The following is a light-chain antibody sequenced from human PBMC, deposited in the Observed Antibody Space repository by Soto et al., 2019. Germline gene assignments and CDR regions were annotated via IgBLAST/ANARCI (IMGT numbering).Light chain of an antibody. J-gene: IGLJ1*01. CDR2: EGS. CDR1: SSDVGSYNL. V-gene: IGLV2-23*01. CDR3: CSYAGNSAYV. Sequence: QSALAQPASVSGSPGQSITISCTGTSSDVGSYNLVSWYQQHPGKAPKFMIYEGSKRPSGVSNRFSGSKSGNTASLTISGLQAEDEADYYCCSYAGNSAYVFGTGTKVTVL.